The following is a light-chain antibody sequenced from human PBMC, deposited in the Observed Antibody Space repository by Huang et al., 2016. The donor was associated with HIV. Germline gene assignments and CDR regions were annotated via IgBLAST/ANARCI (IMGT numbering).Light chain of an antibody. J-gene: IGKJ5*01. Sequence: IQMTQSPTYLSASVGDRVFISCRTSQSVGRYLNWYQLKPGKAPKLWISSASTLHSGVPSRFSGVGAGTVFTLTIRGLQLDDSATYFCQQSFGALSSFGPGTR. CDR1: QSVGRY. CDR3: QQSFGALSS. V-gene: IGKV1-39*01. CDR2: SAS.